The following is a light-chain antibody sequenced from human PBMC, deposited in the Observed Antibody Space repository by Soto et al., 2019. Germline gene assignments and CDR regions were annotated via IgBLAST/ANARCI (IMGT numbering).Light chain of an antibody. Sequence: DIPVTQSPSSLSASVGDRGTITFLASRYISSYLNWYQQKPGKAPRLLIYDASRLQSGVPSRFSGSGSGTEFTLTISSLQAEDFGSYYCQQGYSNPVAFGGGTKVDI. CDR3: QQGYSNPVA. V-gene: IGKV1-39*01. CDR1: RYISSY. CDR2: DAS. J-gene: IGKJ4*01.